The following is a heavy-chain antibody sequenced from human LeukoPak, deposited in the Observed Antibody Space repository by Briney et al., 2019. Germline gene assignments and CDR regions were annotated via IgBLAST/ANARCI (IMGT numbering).Heavy chain of an antibody. CDR1: GGSISSSSYY. CDR3: ARARDGYNLGIDY. CDR2: IHYSGNT. J-gene: IGHJ4*02. V-gene: IGHV4-39*01. D-gene: IGHD5-24*01. Sequence: SETLSLTCSVSGGSISSSSYYWGWIRRPPGKGLEWIGNIHYSGNTHYNPSLKSRVTISVDTSKNQFSLKLSSVTAADTAVYYCARARDGYNLGIDYWGQGTLVTVSS.